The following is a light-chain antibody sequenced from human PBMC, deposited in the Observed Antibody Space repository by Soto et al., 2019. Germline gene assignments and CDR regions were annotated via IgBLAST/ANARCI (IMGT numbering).Light chain of an antibody. Sequence: QSWLTQPPSASLSPGQSVTISCTGTKNDIGVYDFVSLYQHHPGKAPRLIIYEVVQRPSGVPDRFSGSKSGNTASLTVSGLQAADEADYFCKSYAGSNTYVFGSGTKVTVL. CDR1: KNDIGVYDF. J-gene: IGLJ1*01. CDR3: KSYAGSNTYV. V-gene: IGLV2-8*01. CDR2: EVV.